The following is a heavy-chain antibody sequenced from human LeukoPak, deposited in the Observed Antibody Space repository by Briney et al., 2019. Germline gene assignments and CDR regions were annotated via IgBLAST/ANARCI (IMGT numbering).Heavy chain of an antibody. J-gene: IGHJ5*02. CDR3: ARRPGWFDP. CDR2: IKEDGSEK. CDR1: GFTLSSYW. Sequence: PGESLRLSCAASGFTLSSYWMSWVRQAPGKGLEWVANIKEDGSEKYYVDSVKGRFNISRDNAKNSLYLQMNSLRAEDTAVYYCARRPGWFDPWGQGTLVTVSS. V-gene: IGHV3-7*01.